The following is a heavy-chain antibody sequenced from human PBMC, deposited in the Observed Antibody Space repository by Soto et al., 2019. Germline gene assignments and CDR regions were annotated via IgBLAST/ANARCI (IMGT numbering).Heavy chain of an antibody. CDR1: GSSIGTYC. V-gene: IGHV4-59*01. CDR3: AFSWNALAVTTFDY. J-gene: IGHJ4*02. D-gene: IGHD4-17*01. Sequence: LSLTCTVSGSSIGTYCWSWIRQSPGKGLEWIGYIYDRESTDYNPSLKSRVTVSADASKSQFFLQLDSVTTADTAVYYCAFSWNALAVTTFDYWGQGIPVTVSS. CDR2: IYDREST.